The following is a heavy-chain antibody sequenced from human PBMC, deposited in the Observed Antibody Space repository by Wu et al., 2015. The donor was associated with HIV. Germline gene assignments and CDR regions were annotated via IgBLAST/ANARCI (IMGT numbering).Heavy chain of an antibody. D-gene: IGHD2-2*01. V-gene: IGHV1-2*02. CDR1: GYTFTGYY. J-gene: IGHJ4*02. Sequence: QVQLVQSGAEVKKPGASVKVSCKASGYTFTGYYMHWVRQAPGQGLEWMGWINPNSGGTNYAQKFQGRVTMTRDTSISTAYMELSRLRSDDTAVYYCARYCSSTKWRSYLGCFDYWGQGTLVTVSS. CDR3: ARYCSSTKWRSYLGCFDY. CDR2: INPNSGGT.